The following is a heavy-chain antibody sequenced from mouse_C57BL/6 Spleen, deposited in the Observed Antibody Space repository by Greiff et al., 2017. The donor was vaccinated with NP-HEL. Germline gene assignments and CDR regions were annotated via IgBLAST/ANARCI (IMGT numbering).Heavy chain of an antibody. D-gene: IGHD1-1*01. CDR2: ISSGGDYI. CDR1: GFTFSSYA. V-gene: IGHV5-9-1*02. Sequence: EVMLVESGEGLVKPGGSLKLSCAASGFTFSSYAMSWVRQTPEKRLEWVAYISSGGDYIYYADTVKGRFTISRDNARNTLYLQMSSLKSEDTAMYYCTRVTTVVATNAMDYWGQGTSVTVSS. J-gene: IGHJ4*01. CDR3: TRVTTVVATNAMDY.